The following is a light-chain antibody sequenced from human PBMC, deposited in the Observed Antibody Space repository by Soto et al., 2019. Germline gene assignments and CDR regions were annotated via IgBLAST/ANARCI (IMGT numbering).Light chain of an antibody. V-gene: IGLV2-14*01. J-gene: IGLJ1*01. CDR1: SSDVGGYNY. CDR3: SSYTSSGTLYV. Sequence: QSVLTQPASVSGSPGQPIAISCTGTSSDVGGYNYVSWYQQHPGKAPKLMIFDVSNRPSGVSNRFSGSKSGNTASLTISGLQAEDEADYYCSSYTSSGTLYVFGTGTKVTVL. CDR2: DVS.